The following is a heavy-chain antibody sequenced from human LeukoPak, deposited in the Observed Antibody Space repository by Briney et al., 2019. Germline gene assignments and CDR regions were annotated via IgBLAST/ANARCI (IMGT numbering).Heavy chain of an antibody. CDR3: ARGGSGYYY. CDR1: GFTFSSYS. Sequence: PGGSLRLSCADSGFTFSSYSMYWVREAPGKGLEWVSYISSSSSYIYYAHSVKGRFTISGDNANNSLYLQMNSLRAEDTAVNYCARGGSGYYYWGQGTLFTVSS. V-gene: IGHV3-21*01. D-gene: IGHD3-22*01. J-gene: IGHJ4*02. CDR2: ISSSSSYI.